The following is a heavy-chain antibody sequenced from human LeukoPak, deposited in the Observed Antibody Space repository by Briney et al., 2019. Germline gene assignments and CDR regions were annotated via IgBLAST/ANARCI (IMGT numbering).Heavy chain of an antibody. CDR1: GGSISSYY. V-gene: IGHV4-59*12. D-gene: IGHD6-13*01. Sequence: SETLSLTCTVSGGSISSYYWSWIRQPPGKGLEWIGYISYSGSTNYNPSLKSRLTISLDTSKRQFSLNLNSVTVADTALDYCARDYGGGWYQIDYWGQGTLVTVSS. CDR3: ARDYGGGWYQIDY. CDR2: ISYSGST. J-gene: IGHJ4*02.